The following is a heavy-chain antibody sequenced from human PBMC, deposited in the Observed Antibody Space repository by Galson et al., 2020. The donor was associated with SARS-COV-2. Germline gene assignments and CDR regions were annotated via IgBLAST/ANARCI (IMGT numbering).Heavy chain of an antibody. CDR1: AGSISSSTYF. D-gene: IGHD3-16*01. CDR3: VRQGNYVGRACDPNWFDP. V-gene: IGHV4-39*01. J-gene: IGHJ5*02. CDR2: IYNSESI. Sequence: SDTLSLTCAVAAGSISSSTYFWGWIRQPPGKGLEWIGSIYNSESIYHNPSLKSRVTISVDTSKNQFSLKLTSVTAVDTAVYYCVRQGNYVGRACDPNWFDPWGQGTLVTVSS.